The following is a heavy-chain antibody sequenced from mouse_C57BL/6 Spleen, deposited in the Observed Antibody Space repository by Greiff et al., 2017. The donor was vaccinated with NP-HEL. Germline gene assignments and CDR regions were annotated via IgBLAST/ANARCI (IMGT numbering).Heavy chain of an antibody. CDR2: IDPSDSYT. J-gene: IGHJ4*01. CDR3: ARTSSSYSLYAMDY. Sequence: QVQLQQPGAELVRPGTSVKLSCKASGYTFTSYWMHWVKQRPGQGLEWIGVIDPSDSYTNYNQKFKGKATLTVDTSSSTAYMQLSSLTSEDSAVYYCARTSSSYSLYAMDYWGQGTSVTVSS. CDR1: GYTFTSYW. V-gene: IGHV1-59*01. D-gene: IGHD1-1*01.